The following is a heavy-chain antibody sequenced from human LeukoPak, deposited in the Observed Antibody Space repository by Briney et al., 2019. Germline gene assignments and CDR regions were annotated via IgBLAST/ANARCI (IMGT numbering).Heavy chain of an antibody. CDR1: GGSITSSHW. J-gene: IGHJ4*02. CDR3: ARRSSGWNGFGY. V-gene: IGHV4-4*02. Sequence: SVTLSLTCAVSGGSITSSHWWSWLRQPPGKGLEWIGEIYHSETTNYNPSLKSRLTISVDKSNNQFSLKLTSVTAADTAMYYCARRSSGWNGFGYWGQGTLVTVSS. CDR2: IYHSETT. D-gene: IGHD6-19*01.